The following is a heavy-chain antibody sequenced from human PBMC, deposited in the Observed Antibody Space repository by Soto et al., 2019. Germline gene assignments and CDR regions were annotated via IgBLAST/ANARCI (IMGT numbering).Heavy chain of an antibody. V-gene: IGHV3-23*01. CDR2: ISGSGSST. Sequence: GGSLRLSCEASGFTFNNYAMTWVRQTQGKGLQWVSTISGSGSSTFYADSVRGRFTISRDNSKNTLYLQMNSLRAEDTALYYCAKEKIASTVADFFDYWGQGTLVTVSS. CDR3: AKEKIASTVADFFDY. J-gene: IGHJ4*02. D-gene: IGHD6-19*01. CDR1: GFTFNNYA.